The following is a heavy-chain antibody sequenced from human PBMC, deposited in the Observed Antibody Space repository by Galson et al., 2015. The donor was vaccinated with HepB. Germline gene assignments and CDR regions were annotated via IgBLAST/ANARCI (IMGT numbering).Heavy chain of an antibody. CDR1: GYTFIDYD. J-gene: IGHJ6*02. V-gene: IGHV1-8*01. CDR3: ARGLGDYRDYITYGMDV. Sequence: SVKVSCKASGYTFIDYDINWVRQATGQGLEWMGWMNPYSGSTGYAQNFQGRVTMTRDTAIGTAYMELSSLRSEDTAVYYCARGLGDYRDYITYGMDVWGQGTPVTV. CDR2: MNPYSGST. D-gene: IGHD4-17*01.